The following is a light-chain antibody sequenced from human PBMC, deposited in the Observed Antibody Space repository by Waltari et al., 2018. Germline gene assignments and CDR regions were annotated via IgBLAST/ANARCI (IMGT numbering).Light chain of an antibody. CDR2: RNN. V-gene: IGLV1-47*01. Sequence: QSVLTQPPSASGTPGPRVTIPCSGSSHKIGRKYVYWYQQLPGTAPKLLIYRNNQRPPGVPDRFSGSKSSTSASLAISGLRSEDEADYYCAAWDDSLSGVVFGGGTKLTVL. CDR3: AAWDDSLSGVV. J-gene: IGLJ2*01. CDR1: SHKIGRKY.